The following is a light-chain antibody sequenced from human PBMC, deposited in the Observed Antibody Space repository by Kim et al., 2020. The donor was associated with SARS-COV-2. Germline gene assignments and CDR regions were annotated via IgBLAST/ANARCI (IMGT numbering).Light chain of an antibody. V-gene: IGLV3-21*04. Sequence: PGTTARIPCWGNSLGSESVHWYQQMPGQAPVVVIHHDTDRPSGIPERFSGSKSGNTATLIISRVEAGDEADYYCQVWDSSSDQYVFGAGTKVTVL. CDR3: QVWDSSSDQYV. J-gene: IGLJ1*01. CDR1: SLGSES. CDR2: HDT.